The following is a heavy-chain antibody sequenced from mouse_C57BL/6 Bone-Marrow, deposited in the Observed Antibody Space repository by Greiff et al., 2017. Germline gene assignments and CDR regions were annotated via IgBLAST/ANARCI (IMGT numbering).Heavy chain of an antibody. V-gene: IGHV1-81*01. CDR1: GYTFPSYG. Sequence: VKLQESGAELARPGASVKLSCKASGYTFPSYGISWVKQRTGQGLEWIGEIYPRSGNTYYNEKFKGKGTLTADKSYSKAYMELRSLTSEDSAVYFCAREGYYGNYAMDYWGQGTSVTVSS. CDR2: IYPRSGNT. J-gene: IGHJ4*01. CDR3: AREGYYGNYAMDY. D-gene: IGHD1-1*01.